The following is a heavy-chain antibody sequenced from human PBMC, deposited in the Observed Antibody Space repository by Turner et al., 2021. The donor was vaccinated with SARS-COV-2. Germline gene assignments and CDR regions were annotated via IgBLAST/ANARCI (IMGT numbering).Heavy chain of an antibody. D-gene: IGHD3-22*01. CDR2: IIPIFGTA. Sequence: QVQLVQSGAEVKKPGSSVKVSCKASGGTFNTYAISWVRQAPGQGLEWMGGIIPIFGTANYAQEFQGRVTITADEATSTAYMELSSLRSEDTAVYYCARARGVDYYDSSGQRFDPWGQGTLVTVSS. J-gene: IGHJ5*02. CDR1: GGTFNTYA. CDR3: ARARGVDYYDSSGQRFDP. V-gene: IGHV1-69*01.